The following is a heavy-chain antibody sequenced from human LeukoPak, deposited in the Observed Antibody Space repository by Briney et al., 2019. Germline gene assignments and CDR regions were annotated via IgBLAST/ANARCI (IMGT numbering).Heavy chain of an antibody. CDR2: INHSGST. CDR1: GGSISSGGYY. CDR3: ARGPECSGGTCYGYYFDY. Sequence: SETLSLTCTVSGGSISSGGYYWSWIRQHPGKGLEWIGEINHSGSTNYNPSLKSRVTISVDTSKNQFSLKLSSVTAADTAVFYCARGPECSGGTCYGYYFDYWGQGTLVTVSS. V-gene: IGHV4-39*07. J-gene: IGHJ4*02. D-gene: IGHD2-15*01.